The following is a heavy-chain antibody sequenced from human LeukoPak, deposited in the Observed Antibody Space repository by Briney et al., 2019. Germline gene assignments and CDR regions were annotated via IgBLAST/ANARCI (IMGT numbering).Heavy chain of an antibody. CDR3: ARQVGATTSRWFDP. J-gene: IGHJ5*02. Sequence: PSETLSLTCTVSGGSISSYYWSWIRQPPGKGLEWIGYIYTSGSTNYNPPLKSRVTISVDTSKNQFSLKLSSVTAADTAVYYCARQVGATTSRWFDPWGQGTLVTVSS. CDR1: GGSISSYY. V-gene: IGHV4-4*09. CDR2: IYTSGST. D-gene: IGHD1-26*01.